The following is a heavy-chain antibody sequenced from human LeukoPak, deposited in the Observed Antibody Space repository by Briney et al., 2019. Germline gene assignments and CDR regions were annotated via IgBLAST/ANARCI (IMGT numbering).Heavy chain of an antibody. CDR2: VYYSGTA. CDR3: ARTKSGWYYSDY. CDR1: GGSMRSYY. J-gene: IGHJ4*02. V-gene: IGHV4-59*08. Sequence: SETLSLTCTVSGGSMRSYYWSWIRHPPGKGLELIGYVYYSGTANYNPSLESRVTILVDTSKNQFSLNLSSVTAADTAVYYCARTKSGWYYSDYWGQGTLVSVSS. D-gene: IGHD6-19*01.